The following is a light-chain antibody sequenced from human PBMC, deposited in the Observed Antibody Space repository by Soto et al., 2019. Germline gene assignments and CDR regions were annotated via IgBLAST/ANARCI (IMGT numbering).Light chain of an antibody. V-gene: IGKV1-9*01. CDR2: AAS. CDR3: QQINSYPLT. Sequence: IQLTQSPSSLSASVGDRVTITCRASQGLSSYLAWYQQKPGKAPKLLIYAASSLQSGVPSRFRGSGSATDFTLTISSLQPEDFETHYCQQINSYPLTFAGGTKVDIK. J-gene: IGKJ4*01. CDR1: QGLSSY.